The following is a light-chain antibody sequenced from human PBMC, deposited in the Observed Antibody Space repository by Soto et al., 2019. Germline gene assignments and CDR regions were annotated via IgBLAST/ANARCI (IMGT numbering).Light chain of an antibody. Sequence: QSALTQPPSASGFPGQSVTISCTGTSSDVGYYDYVSWYQQHPGKAPKLVIYEVTQRPSGVPDRVSASKSGNTASLTVSGLRAEEEADYYCSSYAGSNNFVFGSGTKVTVL. CDR3: SSYAGSNNFV. CDR1: SSDVGYYDY. CDR2: EVT. J-gene: IGLJ1*01. V-gene: IGLV2-8*01.